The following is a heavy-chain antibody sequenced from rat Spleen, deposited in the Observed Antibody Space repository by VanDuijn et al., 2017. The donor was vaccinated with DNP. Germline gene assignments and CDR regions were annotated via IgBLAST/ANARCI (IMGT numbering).Heavy chain of an antibody. CDR1: GFTFSDYG. CDR2: ISPSGGST. V-gene: IGHV5-19*01. CDR3: ARRSFDYYAMDA. D-gene: IGHD1-3*01. J-gene: IGHJ4*01. Sequence: EVQLVESGGGLVQPGRSLKLSCAASGFTFSDYGMHWIRQAPTKGLEWVASISPSGGSTYYRDSVKGRFIISRDNAKSSLYLQMNSLKSEDTATYYCARRSFDYYAMDAWGQGTSVTVSS.